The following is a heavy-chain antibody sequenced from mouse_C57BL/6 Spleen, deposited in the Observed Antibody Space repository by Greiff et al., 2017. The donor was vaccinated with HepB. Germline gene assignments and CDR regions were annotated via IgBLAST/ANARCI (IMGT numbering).Heavy chain of an antibody. J-gene: IGHJ2*01. Sequence: QVQLKESGPELVKPGASVKISCKASGYAFSSSWMNWVKQRPGKGLEWIGRIYPGDGDTNYNGKFKGKATLTADKSSSTAYMQLSSLTSEDSAVYFCARYPVSSYGYWGQGTTLTVSS. CDR1: GYAFSSSW. CDR3: ARYPVSSYGY. V-gene: IGHV1-82*01. D-gene: IGHD1-1*01. CDR2: IYPGDGDT.